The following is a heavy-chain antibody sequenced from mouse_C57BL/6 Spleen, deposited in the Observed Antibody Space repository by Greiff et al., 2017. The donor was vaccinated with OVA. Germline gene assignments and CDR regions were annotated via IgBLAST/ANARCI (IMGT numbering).Heavy chain of an antibody. D-gene: IGHD1-1*01. J-gene: IGHJ1*03. V-gene: IGHV3-4*01. CDR2: ISSSGST. Sequence: EVQRVESGPALVKPSQTVSLTCTVTGYSITNGNHWWNWIRQVSGSKLVWIGYISSSGSTDSNPSLKSRISITRDTSKNQLFLQLNSVTTEDRATYYGARAYGSSYGWYFDVWGTGTTVTVSS. CDR3: ARAYGSSYGWYFDV. CDR1: GYSITNGNHW.